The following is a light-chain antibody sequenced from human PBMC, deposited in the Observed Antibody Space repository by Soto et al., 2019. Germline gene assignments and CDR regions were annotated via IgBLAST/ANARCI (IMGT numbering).Light chain of an antibody. J-gene: IGKJ2*01. Sequence: DIQMTQSPSTLSASVGDRVTITCRASQSITDWLAWYQQKPGKAPKLLIYKASSLESGVPSRFSGGGSGTEFTLTISSLQPDDFAPYYCQHYITYPYTFGQGTKLEIK. CDR2: KAS. CDR3: QHYITYPYT. CDR1: QSITDW. V-gene: IGKV1-5*03.